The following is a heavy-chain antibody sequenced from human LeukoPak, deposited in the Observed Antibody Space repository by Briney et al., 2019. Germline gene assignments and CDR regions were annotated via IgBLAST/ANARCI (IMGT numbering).Heavy chain of an antibody. J-gene: IGHJ6*03. CDR2: IIPIFGTA. V-gene: IGHV1-69*05. D-gene: IGHD3-9*01. CDR1: GGTFSSYA. CDR3: ARGDTFDWDYYYYMDV. Sequence: SVKVSCKASGGTFSSYAISWVRQAPGQGLVWMGGIIPIFGTANYAQKFQGRVTITTDESTSTAYMELSSLRSEDTAVYYCARGDTFDWDYYYYMDVWGKGTTVTVSS.